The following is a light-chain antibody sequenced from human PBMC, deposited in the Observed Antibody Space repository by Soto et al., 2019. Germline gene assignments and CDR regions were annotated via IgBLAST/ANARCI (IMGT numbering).Light chain of an antibody. Sequence: IVLTQSPATLSLSPWERATLSCRASQSVSSYLAWYQQKPGQAPRLLIYDASNRATGIPARFSGSGSGTDFTLTISSLEPEDFAVYYCQQYGSSPWTFGQGTKVDNK. J-gene: IGKJ1*01. CDR2: DAS. V-gene: IGKV3-11*01. CDR3: QQYGSSPWT. CDR1: QSVSSY.